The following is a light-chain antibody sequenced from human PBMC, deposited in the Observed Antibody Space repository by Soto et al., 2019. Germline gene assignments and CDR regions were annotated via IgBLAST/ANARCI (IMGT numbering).Light chain of an antibody. V-gene: IGKV1-5*03. CDR2: KAS. CDR1: QSINDW. J-gene: IGKJ1*01. CDR3: QQYFSYPWT. Sequence: DLQMTQSPSTLSASVGDRVTITCRASQSINDWLAWYQQKPGKAPNLLIYKASSLQSGVPSRFSGSGSGTEFTLTISSLQPDELATFYCQQYFSYPWTFGQGTKVEIK.